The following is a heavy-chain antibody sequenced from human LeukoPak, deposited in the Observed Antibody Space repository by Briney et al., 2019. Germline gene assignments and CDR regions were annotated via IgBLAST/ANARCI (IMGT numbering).Heavy chain of an antibody. CDR2: INHSGST. CDR1: GVSFSGYY. D-gene: IGHD3-22*01. Sequence: TSETLSLTCAVYGVSFSGYYWSWIRQPPGKGLEWIGEINHSGSTNYNPSLKSRVTISVDTSKNQFSLKLSSVTAADTAVYYCARGSGLRWLLGGYYFDYWGQGTLVTVSS. CDR3: ARGSGLRWLLGGYYFDY. V-gene: IGHV4-34*01. J-gene: IGHJ4*02.